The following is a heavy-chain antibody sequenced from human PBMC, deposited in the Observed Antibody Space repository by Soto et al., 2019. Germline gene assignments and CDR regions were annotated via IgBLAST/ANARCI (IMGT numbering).Heavy chain of an antibody. V-gene: IGHV3-23*01. Sequence: GGSLRLSCAASGFTFSSYAMSWVRQAPGKGLEWVSAISGSGGSTYYADSVKGRFTISRDNSKNTLYLQMNSLRAEDTAVYYGAKDSGYYDFWSGSDAFDIWGQGTMVTVSS. CDR3: AKDSGYYDFWSGSDAFDI. CDR2: ISGSGGST. CDR1: GFTFSSYA. D-gene: IGHD3-3*01. J-gene: IGHJ3*02.